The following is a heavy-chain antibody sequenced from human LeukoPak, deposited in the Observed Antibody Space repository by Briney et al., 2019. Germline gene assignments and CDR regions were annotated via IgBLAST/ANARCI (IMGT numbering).Heavy chain of an antibody. CDR3: ARAGSSSTSCYFCSWFDP. V-gene: IGHV1-69*04. CDR1: GYTFTSYG. CDR2: IIPILGIA. Sequence: SVKVSCKASGYTFTSYGISWVRQAPGQGLEWMGRIIPILGIANYAQKFQGRVTITADKSTSTAYMELSSLRSEDTAVYYCARAGSSSTSCYFCSWFDPWGQGTLVTVSS. D-gene: IGHD2-2*01. J-gene: IGHJ5*02.